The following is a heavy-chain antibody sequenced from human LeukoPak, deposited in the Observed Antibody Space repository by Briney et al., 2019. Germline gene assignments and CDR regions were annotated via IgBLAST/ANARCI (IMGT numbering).Heavy chain of an antibody. CDR1: GFTFSSYA. CDR3: AKGYYFGSRDSCFDY. J-gene: IGHJ4*02. V-gene: IGHV3-23*01. D-gene: IGHD3-10*01. CDR2: LIGSGGST. Sequence: LPGGSLRLSCAASGFTFSSYAMSWVRQAPGKGLEWVSGLIGSGGSTYYADSVKGRFTISRDNSKNTLYLQMNSLRAEGTAVYYCAKGYYFGSRDSCFDYWGQGTLVTVSS.